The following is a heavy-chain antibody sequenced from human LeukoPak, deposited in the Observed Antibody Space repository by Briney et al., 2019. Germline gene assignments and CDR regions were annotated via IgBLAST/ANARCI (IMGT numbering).Heavy chain of an antibody. CDR3: AKANWVSNADAVW. CDR2: IRGNGEK. Sequence: PGGSLRLSCAASGPTFSSYAMSWVRQTPARGLEWLSSIRGNGEKFYADSVKGRFTLSRDDSRNTVYLQLNNLRVDDTAVYYCAKANWVSNADAVWWGQGTVVTVSS. V-gene: IGHV3-23*01. J-gene: IGHJ4*02. CDR1: GPTFSSYA. D-gene: IGHD1-1*01.